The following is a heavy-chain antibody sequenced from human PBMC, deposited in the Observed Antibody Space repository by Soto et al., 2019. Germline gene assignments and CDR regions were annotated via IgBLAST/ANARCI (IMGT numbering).Heavy chain of an antibody. J-gene: IGHJ6*02. CDR1: GYRCTSYW. CDR2: IEPSDSYT. V-gene: IGHV5-10-1*01. D-gene: IGHD3-10*01. CDR3: ARQGPVYYYGTADPNGDYYYYGMDV. Sequence: LGESLKISCKGSGYRCTSYWSSWVRQMPGKGLEWMGRIEPSDSYTNYSPSFQGHVTISADKSISTAYLQWSSLKASDTAMYYCARQGPVYYYGTADPNGDYYYYGMDVWGQGATVTVSS.